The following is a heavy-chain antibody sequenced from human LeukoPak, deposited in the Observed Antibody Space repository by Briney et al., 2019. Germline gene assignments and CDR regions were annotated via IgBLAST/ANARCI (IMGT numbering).Heavy chain of an antibody. CDR1: GFTFSSYW. J-gene: IGHJ4*02. CDR3: ARVQAAEDY. Sequence: GGXXRLSCAASGFTFSSYWMSWVRQAPGKGLEWVANIKQDGSEKYYVDSVKGRFTISRDNAKNSLYLQMDSLRAEDTAVYYCARVQAAEDYWGQGTLVTVSS. CDR2: IKQDGSEK. V-gene: IGHV3-7*01. D-gene: IGHD6-13*01.